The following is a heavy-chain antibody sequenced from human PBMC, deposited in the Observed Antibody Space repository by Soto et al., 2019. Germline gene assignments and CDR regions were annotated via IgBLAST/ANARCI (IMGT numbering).Heavy chain of an antibody. V-gene: IGHV4-34*01. CDR1: GGSFSGYY. J-gene: IGHJ4*02. CDR2: INHSGST. Sequence: SETLSLTCAVYGGSFSGYYWSWIRQPPGKGLEWIGEINHSGSTNYSPSLKSRVTISVDTSKNQFSLKLSSVTAADTAVYYCARGTSDGYFDYWGQGTLVTVSS. CDR3: ARGTSDGYFDY.